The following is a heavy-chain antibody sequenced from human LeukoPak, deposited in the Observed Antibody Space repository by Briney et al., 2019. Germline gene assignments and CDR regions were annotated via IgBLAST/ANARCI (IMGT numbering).Heavy chain of an antibody. CDR1: GFTFDDYA. V-gene: IGHV3-43D*04. CDR3: AAADKFWSPVDY. D-gene: IGHD6-13*01. Sequence: GGSLRLSCAASGFTFDDYATHWVRQAPGKGLEWVSLISWDGGSTYYADSVKGRFTISRDNSKNSLYLQMNSLRAEDTALYYCAAADKFWSPVDYWGQGTLVTVSS. CDR2: ISWDGGST. J-gene: IGHJ4*02.